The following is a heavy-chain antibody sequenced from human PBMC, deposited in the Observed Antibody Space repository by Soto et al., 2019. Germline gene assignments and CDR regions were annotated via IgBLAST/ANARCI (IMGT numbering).Heavy chain of an antibody. J-gene: IGHJ5*02. CDR2: ISAYNGNT. CDR3: AGDWNKCSSTSCYSGWFDP. CDR1: GYTFTSYG. D-gene: IGHD2-2*02. Sequence: ASVKVSCKASGYTFTSYGISWVRQAPGQGLEWMGWISAYNGNTNYAQKLQGRVTMTTDTSTSTAYMELRSLRSDDTAVYYCAGDWNKCSSTSCYSGWFDPWGQGTLVTVSS. V-gene: IGHV1-18*01.